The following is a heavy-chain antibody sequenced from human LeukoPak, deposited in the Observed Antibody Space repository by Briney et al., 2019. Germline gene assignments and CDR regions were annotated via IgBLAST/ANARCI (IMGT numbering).Heavy chain of an antibody. V-gene: IGHV5-51*01. D-gene: IGHD6-19*01. CDR1: GYSFTSYG. Sequence: GESLKISCKGSGYSFTSYGIAWVRQMPGKGLEWMGIIYPGDSDTRYSPSFQGQVAISADKSISTAYLQWSSLKTSDTAMYYCARRSGWYDAFDIWGQGTMVTVSS. CDR3: ARRSGWYDAFDI. CDR2: IYPGDSDT. J-gene: IGHJ3*02.